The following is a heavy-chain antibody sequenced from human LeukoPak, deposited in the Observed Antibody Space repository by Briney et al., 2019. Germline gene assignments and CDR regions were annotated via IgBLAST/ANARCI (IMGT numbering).Heavy chain of an antibody. V-gene: IGHV1-69*04. CDR2: IIPIFGIA. Sequence: GASVKVSCKASGGTFSSYAISWVRQAPGQGLEWMGRIIPIFGIANYAQKFQGRVTITADKSTSTAYMELSSLRSEDTAVYYCARGMTTVTTWWFDPWGQGTLVTVSS. D-gene: IGHD4-17*01. CDR1: GGTFSSYA. J-gene: IGHJ5*02. CDR3: ARGMTTVTTWWFDP.